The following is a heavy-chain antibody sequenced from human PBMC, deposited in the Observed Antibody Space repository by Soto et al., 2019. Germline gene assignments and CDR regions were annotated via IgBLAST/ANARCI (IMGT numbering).Heavy chain of an antibody. D-gene: IGHD2-8*01. V-gene: IGHV1-2*04. J-gene: IGHJ6*02. CDR2: INPKSGGT. CDR3: ARGDSTDCSNGVCSFFYNHDMDV. Sequence: RASVKVSCKASGYSFTDYHIHWVRQAPGQGLEWLGRINPKSGGTSTAQKFQGWVTMTTDTSISTASMELTRLTSDDTAIYYCARGDSTDCSNGVCSFFYNHDMDVWCQGTTVTVSS. CDR1: GYSFTDYH.